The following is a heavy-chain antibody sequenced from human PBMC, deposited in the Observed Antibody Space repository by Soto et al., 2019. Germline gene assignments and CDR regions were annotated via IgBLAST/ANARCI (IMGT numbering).Heavy chain of an antibody. V-gene: IGHV1-69*01. Sequence: QVQLVQSGAEVKKPGSSVRVSCKASGGTFGNHAISWVRQAPGQGLEWLGGIIPVLGVGDNAQNFQGRVTITAEASTSTAYLELSSLRSEDTDLYYCAREAGYTYGYVFDYWGQGTLVTVSS. J-gene: IGHJ4*02. CDR3: AREAGYTYGYVFDY. CDR1: GGTFGNHA. CDR2: IIPVLGVG. D-gene: IGHD5-18*01.